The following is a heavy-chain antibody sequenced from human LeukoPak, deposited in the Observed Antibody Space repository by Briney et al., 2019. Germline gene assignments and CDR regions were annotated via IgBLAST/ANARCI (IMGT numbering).Heavy chain of an antibody. CDR2: ISSSGSTI. CDR3: ARTASFVVVTAILDY. CDR1: GFTFSSYN. J-gene: IGHJ4*02. V-gene: IGHV3-48*04. D-gene: IGHD2-21*02. Sequence: GGSLRLSCAASGFTFSSYNVNWVRQAPGKGLEWVSYISSSGSTIYYADSVKGRFTISRDNAKNSLYLQMNSLRAEDTAVYYCARTASFVVVTAILDYWGQGTLVTVSS.